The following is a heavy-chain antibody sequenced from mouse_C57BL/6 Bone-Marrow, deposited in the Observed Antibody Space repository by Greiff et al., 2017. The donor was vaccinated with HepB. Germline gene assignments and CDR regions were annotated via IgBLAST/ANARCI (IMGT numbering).Heavy chain of an antibody. CDR3: TNEGLWAMDY. V-gene: IGHV14-4*01. J-gene: IGHJ4*01. CDR1: GFNIKDDY. D-gene: IGHD6-5*01. CDR2: IDPENGDT. Sequence: EVKLQESGAELVRPGASVKLSCTASGFNIKDDYMHWVKQRPEQGLEWIGWIDPENGDTEYASKFQGKATITADTSSNTAYLQLSSLTSEDTAVYYCTNEGLWAMDYWGQGTSVTVSS.